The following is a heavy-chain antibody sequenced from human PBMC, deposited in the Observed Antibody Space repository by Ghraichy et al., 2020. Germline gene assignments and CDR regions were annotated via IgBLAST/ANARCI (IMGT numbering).Heavy chain of an antibody. CDR3: VRLVKVDGFWIGYADY. Sequence: SETLSLTCTVSGGSIISTHHYWGWVRQPPGKGLEWIGTIYYSGSTDHSPSLQRRVTMSADTSKNQISLKLISVTAADTAVYYCVRLVKVDGFWIGYADYWGQGILVTVSS. CDR1: GGSIISTHHY. D-gene: IGHD3-3*01. V-gene: IGHV4-39*01. CDR2: IYYSGST. J-gene: IGHJ4*02.